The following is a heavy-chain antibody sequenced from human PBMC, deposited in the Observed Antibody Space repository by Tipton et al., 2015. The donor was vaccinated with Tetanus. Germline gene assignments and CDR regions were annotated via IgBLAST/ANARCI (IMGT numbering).Heavy chain of an antibody. CDR3: AKDFAPSSGLVRGVFIARYGMDV. CDR1: GFTFDAYA. CDR2: ITWNSGGI. V-gene: IGHV3-9*01. D-gene: IGHD3/OR15-3a*01. J-gene: IGHJ6*02. Sequence: SLRLSCAASGFTFDAYAMHWVRQAPGKGLEWVSTITWNSGGIGYADSVKGRFTISRDNAKNSLFLQMNSLRAEDTALYYCAKDFAPSSGLVRGVFIARYGMDVWGQGTTVTVSS.